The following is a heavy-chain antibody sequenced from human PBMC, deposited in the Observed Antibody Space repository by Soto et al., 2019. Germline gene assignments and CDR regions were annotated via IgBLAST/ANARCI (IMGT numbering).Heavy chain of an antibody. D-gene: IGHD3-22*01. J-gene: IGHJ4*02. CDR3: ARSDSSGFYLPF. Sequence: ASVKVSCKASGGTFSTHIINWVRQAPGQGLEWMGGIIPLFGTGSYAQKFRDRVSITADGSTYTAYMELSSLRSEDTAVYYCARSDSSGFYLPFWGQGTLVTVSS. V-gene: IGHV1-69*13. CDR2: IIPLFGTG. CDR1: GGTFSTHI.